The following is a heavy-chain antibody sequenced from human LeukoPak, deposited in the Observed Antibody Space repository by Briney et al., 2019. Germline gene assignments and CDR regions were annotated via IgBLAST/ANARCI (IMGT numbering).Heavy chain of an antibody. J-gene: IGHJ4*02. D-gene: IGHD6-6*01. V-gene: IGHV3-48*01. CDR3: ARDGVIAARPPDY. CDR1: GFTFSTYS. Sequence: PGGSLRLSCAASGFTFSTYSMNWVRQAPGKGLEWVSYISSSSTTIYYADSVKGRFTIPRDNAKNSLYLQMNSLRAEDTAVYYCARDGVIAARPPDYWGQGTLVTVSS. CDR2: ISSSSTTI.